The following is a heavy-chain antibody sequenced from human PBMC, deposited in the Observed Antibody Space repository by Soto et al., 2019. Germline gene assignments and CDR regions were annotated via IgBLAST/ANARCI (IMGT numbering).Heavy chain of an antibody. Sequence: GESLKISCKGSGYSFTSYWIGWVRQMPGKGLEWMGVIYPGDSDTRYSPSFQGQVTISADKSISTAYLQWSSLRASDTAMYYCVRRGVGGVRYFDWYLDYWGQGTLVTVSS. V-gene: IGHV5-51*01. J-gene: IGHJ4*02. CDR2: IYPGDSDT. D-gene: IGHD3-9*01. CDR1: GYSFTSYW. CDR3: VRRGVGGVRYFDWYLDY.